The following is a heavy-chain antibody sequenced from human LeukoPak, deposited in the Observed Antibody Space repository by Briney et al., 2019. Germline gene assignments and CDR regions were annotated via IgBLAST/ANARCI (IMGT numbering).Heavy chain of an antibody. CDR1: GGSISSYY. D-gene: IGHD2-8*01. V-gene: IGHV4-59*01. CDR2: IFYSGNT. J-gene: IGHJ5*02. CDR3: ARGFCTDGVCYTFDR. Sequence: SETLSLTCTVSGGSISSYYWSWIRQPPGKGLEWIGYIFYSGNTNYNPSLKSRVTISVDTSKNQISLRLSSVTAADTAVYYCARGFCTDGVCYTFDRWGQGTLVTVSS.